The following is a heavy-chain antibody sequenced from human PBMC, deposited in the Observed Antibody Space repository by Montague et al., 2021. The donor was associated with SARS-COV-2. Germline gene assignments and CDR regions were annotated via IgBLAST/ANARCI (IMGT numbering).Heavy chain of an antibody. J-gene: IGHJ2*01. D-gene: IGHD1-1*01. Sequence: SETLSLTCTVSGGSISTYYWSWIRQPPGKGLEWIGYIYYSGSTNYSPSLKSRVTISVDTSKNQFSLKLSSVTAAETAVYYCARDGYNAHLNYWYFDLWGRGTLVTVSS. CDR3: ARDGYNAHLNYWYFDL. CDR1: GGSISTYY. V-gene: IGHV4-59*12. CDR2: IYYSGST.